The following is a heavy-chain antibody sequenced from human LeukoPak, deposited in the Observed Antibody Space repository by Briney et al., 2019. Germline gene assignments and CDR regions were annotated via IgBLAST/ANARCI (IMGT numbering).Heavy chain of an antibody. CDR1: GXTFSAYS. D-gene: IGHD4-11*01. CDR3: ARDLSPWVATVTGYDS. J-gene: IGHJ4*02. Sequence: PGGSLRLSCAASGXTFSAYSMNWVRQAPGRGLEWVSYISSSSSTIYYADSVKGRFTISRDNAKNSLYLQMNSLRDEDTAVYYCARDLSPWVATVTGYDSWGQGTLVTVSS. CDR2: ISSSSSTI. V-gene: IGHV3-48*02.